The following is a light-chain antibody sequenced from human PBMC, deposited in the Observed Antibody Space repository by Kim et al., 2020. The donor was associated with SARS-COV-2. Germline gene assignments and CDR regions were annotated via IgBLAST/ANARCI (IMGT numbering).Light chain of an antibody. J-gene: IGKJ1*01. Sequence: ASVGDRVTITCRASQDISNYLAWYQQKPGKVPKLLIYAASALQLGVPSRFSGSGSGTDFTLTVTSLQPEDVATHYCQKYNSAPWTFGQGTKVDIK. CDR2: AAS. CDR3: QKYNSAPWT. V-gene: IGKV1-27*01. CDR1: QDISNY.